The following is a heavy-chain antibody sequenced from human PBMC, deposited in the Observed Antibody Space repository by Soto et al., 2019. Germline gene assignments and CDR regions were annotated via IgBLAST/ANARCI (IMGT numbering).Heavy chain of an antibody. V-gene: IGHV1-46*01. Sequence: VSVKVSCKASGFSFSDYFMHWVRQAPGQGLEWMGIINPSGDIRNYAQKFQGRVTITRDTSTSTVYMDLSSLRYEDTAVYYCASSLRSTGWGMDVWGQGTTVTVSS. J-gene: IGHJ6*02. D-gene: IGHD3-16*01. CDR3: ASSLRSTGWGMDV. CDR1: GFSFSDYF. CDR2: INPSGDIR.